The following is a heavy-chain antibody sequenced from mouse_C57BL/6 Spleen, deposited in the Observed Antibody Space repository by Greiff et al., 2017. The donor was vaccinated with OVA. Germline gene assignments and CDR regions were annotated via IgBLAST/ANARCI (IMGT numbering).Heavy chain of an antibody. CDR3: TRNYGSNWYFDV. V-gene: IGHV5-9-1*02. Sequence: EVKLQESGEGLVKPGGSLKLSCAASGFTFSSYAMSWVRQTPEKRLEWVAYISSGGDYIYYADTVKGRFTITRDNARNTLYLQMSSLKSEDTAMYYCTRNYGSNWYFDVWGTGTTVTVSS. J-gene: IGHJ1*03. CDR1: GFTFSSYA. D-gene: IGHD1-1*01. CDR2: ISSGGDYI.